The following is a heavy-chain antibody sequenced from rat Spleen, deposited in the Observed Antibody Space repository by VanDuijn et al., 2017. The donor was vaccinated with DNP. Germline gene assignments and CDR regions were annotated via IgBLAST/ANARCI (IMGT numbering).Heavy chain of an antibody. J-gene: IGHJ2*01. D-gene: IGHD4-3*01. Sequence: EVQLVESGGGLVQPGRSLKLSCVASGFTFSDYYMTWIRQAPGKGLEWVASISNTGDHTYYSDSVKGRFSLSRDNAKSTLYLQMDSLRSEDTATYYCASHNSGYFDYWGQGVMVTVSS. CDR3: ASHNSGYFDY. CDR1: GFTFSDYY. CDR2: ISNTGDHT. V-gene: IGHV5-25*01.